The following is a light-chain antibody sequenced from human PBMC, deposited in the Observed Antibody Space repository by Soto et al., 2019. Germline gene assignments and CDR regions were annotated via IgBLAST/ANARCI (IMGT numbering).Light chain of an antibody. V-gene: IGKV3-20*01. CDR1: QSVSSGY. J-gene: IGKJ2*01. CDR2: GAS. CDR3: QQYGSSPYT. Sequence: ENVLTQSPGTLSLSPGERGTLSCGASQSVSSGYLAWYQQKPGQAPRLLIYGASTRATDIPDRFSGSGSGTDFTLTISRLEPEDFAVYYCQQYGSSPYTFGQGTKVDIK.